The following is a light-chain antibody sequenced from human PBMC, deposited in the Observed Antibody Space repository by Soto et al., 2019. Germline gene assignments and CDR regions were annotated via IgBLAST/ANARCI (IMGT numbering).Light chain of an antibody. CDR2: AAS. Sequence: DIQMTQSPSSLSAFVGDRVTITCRASQSISFYLNWYQQKPGKAPKLLIYAASSLQSGVPSRFSGSGSGTDFTLTISSLQPEDFATYYCQQSYSTLMYTFGRGTKLEIK. V-gene: IGKV1-39*01. CDR1: QSISFY. CDR3: QQSYSTLMYT. J-gene: IGKJ2*01.